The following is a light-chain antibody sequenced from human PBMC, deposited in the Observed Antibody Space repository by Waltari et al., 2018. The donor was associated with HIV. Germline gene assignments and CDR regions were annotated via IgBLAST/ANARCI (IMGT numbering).Light chain of an antibody. V-gene: IGLV1-40*01. CDR3: QSYDSSLSGHV. Sequence: QSVLTQPPSVSGAPGQRVTPSCTGTSSNIGAGYDVHWYQQLPGTAPKVLIFGNNNRPSGVPDRFSSFKSGTSASLAITGLQDEDEADYYCQSYDSSLSGHVFGSGTKVTVL. J-gene: IGLJ1*01. CDR1: SSNIGAGYD. CDR2: GNN.